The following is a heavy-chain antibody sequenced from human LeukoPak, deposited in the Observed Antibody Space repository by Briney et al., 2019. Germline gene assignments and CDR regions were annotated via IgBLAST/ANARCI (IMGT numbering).Heavy chain of an antibody. CDR1: GGSISSYY. Sequence: PSETLSLTCTVPGGSISSYYWSWIRQPAGKGLEWIGRIYTSGSTKSNPSLKSRVTMSVDTSKNQFSLRLSSVTAADTAVYYCARGGYSNVPFDYWGQGTLVTVSS. CDR3: ARGGYSNVPFDY. J-gene: IGHJ4*02. CDR2: IYTSGST. D-gene: IGHD5-18*01. V-gene: IGHV4-4*07.